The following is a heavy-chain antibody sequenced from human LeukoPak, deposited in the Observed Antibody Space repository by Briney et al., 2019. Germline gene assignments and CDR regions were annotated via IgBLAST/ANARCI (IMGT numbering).Heavy chain of an antibody. Sequence: SETLSLTCTVSGGSISSYYWSWIRQPAGKGLEWIGRIYTSGSTNYNPSLKSRVTMSVDTSKNQFSLKLSSVTAADTAVYYCARELRDPRRGYGVNYYMDVWGKGTTVTVSS. CDR2: IYTSGST. CDR3: ARELRDPRRGYGVNYYMDV. CDR1: GGSISSYY. V-gene: IGHV4-4*07. J-gene: IGHJ6*03. D-gene: IGHD4-17*01.